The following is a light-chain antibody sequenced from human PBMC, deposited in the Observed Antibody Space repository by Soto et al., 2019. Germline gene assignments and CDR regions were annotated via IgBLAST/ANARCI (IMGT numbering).Light chain of an antibody. Sequence: EIVLTQSPGTLSLSPGERATLSCRASQSVSSSYLAWYQQKPGQAPRLFIYGASSRATGIPDRFSGSGSGTDFTLTISRLEPEDFTVYYCQQYGSSRPITFGQGTRLEIK. V-gene: IGKV3-20*01. CDR2: GAS. J-gene: IGKJ5*01. CDR1: QSVSSSY. CDR3: QQYGSSRPIT.